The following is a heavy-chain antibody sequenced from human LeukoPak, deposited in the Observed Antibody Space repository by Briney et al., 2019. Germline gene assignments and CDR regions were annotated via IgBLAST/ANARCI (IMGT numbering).Heavy chain of an antibody. D-gene: IGHD3-22*01. V-gene: IGHV3-74*01. CDR2: INSDGSSS. CDR3: AREKSYYDGSGYINWFDP. CDR1: GFTFTSYW. Sequence: GGSLRLSCAASGFTFTSYWMHWARQAPGKGLVWVSRINSDGSSSSYADSVKGRFTISRDNARNTLHLQMNSLRAEDTAVYYCAREKSYYDGSGYINWFDPWGQGTLVTVSS. J-gene: IGHJ5*02.